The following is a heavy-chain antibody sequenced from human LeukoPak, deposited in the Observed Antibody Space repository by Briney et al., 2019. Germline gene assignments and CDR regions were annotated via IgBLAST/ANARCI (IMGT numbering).Heavy chain of an antibody. V-gene: IGHV3-53*01. CDR3: AREQVYGYGRRGFDY. CDR1: GFTVSGNY. J-gene: IGHJ4*02. CDR2: IYSGGDT. D-gene: IGHD5-18*01. Sequence: GGSLRLSCAASGFTVSGNYMSWVRQAPGKGLECVAVIYSGGDTYYADSVKGRFTISRDNDKNSLYLQMNSLRADDTAVYYCAREQVYGYGRRGFDYWGQGTLVTVSS.